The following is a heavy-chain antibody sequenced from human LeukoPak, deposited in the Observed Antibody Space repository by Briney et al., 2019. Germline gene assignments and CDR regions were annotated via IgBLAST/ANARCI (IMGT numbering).Heavy chain of an antibody. CDR3: ARDQGYCSTTSCFDIGYYLDC. V-gene: IGHV3-53*04. J-gene: IGHJ4*02. CDR1: GFTVSSNY. D-gene: IGHD2-2*01. Sequence: PPGGSLRLSCAASGFTVSSNYMSWVRQAPGKGLEWVSVIYSGGSTYYADSVKGRFTISRHNSKNTLYLQMNSLRAEDTAVYYCARDQGYCSTTSCFDIGYYLDCWGQGAPVTVSS. CDR2: IYSGGST.